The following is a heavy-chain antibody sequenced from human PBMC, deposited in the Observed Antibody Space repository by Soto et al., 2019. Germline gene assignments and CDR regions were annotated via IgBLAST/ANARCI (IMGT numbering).Heavy chain of an antibody. CDR1: GFTFSSHA. CDR2: ISGSGGST. V-gene: IGHV3-23*01. D-gene: IGHD4-17*01. CDR3: AKDLGGDYDGEYFQH. J-gene: IGHJ1*01. Sequence: LRLSCAASGFTFSSHAMSWVRQAPGKGLEWVSAISGSGGSTYYADSVKGQFTISRDNSKNTLYLQMNSLRAEDTAVYYCAKDLGGDYDGEYFQHWGQGTLVTVSS.